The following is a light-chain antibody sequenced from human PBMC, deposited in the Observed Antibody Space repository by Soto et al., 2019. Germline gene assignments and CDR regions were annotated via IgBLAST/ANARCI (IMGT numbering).Light chain of an antibody. CDR1: QSVSNNY. Sequence: EVVLTQSPGTLSLSPRERATLSCRASQSVSNNYLAWYQHKPGQAPRLLIYGASNSAPGIPDRFSGSGSGPDFTLTISRLEPEDFAVYYCQQYAGSPRTFGQGTLVEVK. CDR2: GAS. CDR3: QQYAGSPRT. V-gene: IGKV3-20*01. J-gene: IGKJ1*01.